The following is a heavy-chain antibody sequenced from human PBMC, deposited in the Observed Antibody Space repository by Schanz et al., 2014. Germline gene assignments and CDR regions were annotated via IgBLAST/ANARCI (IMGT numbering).Heavy chain of an antibody. J-gene: IGHJ4*02. V-gene: IGHV1-18*01. CDR2: IGGSDGNT. D-gene: IGHD1-26*01. Sequence: QVQLVQSGGEVKTPGASVKVSCKASGYTFTRSGISWVRQAPGQGLEWMGWIGGSDGNTKFAKKIQGRVTMTTDTSTXPVYMELRSLTSDDSAVYYCARDRDQWDGNYLDYWGQGTLVTVSS. CDR3: ARDRDQWDGNYLDY. CDR1: GYTFTRSG.